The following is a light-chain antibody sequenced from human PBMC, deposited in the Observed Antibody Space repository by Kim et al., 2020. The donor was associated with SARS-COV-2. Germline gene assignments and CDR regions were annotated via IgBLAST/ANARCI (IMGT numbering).Light chain of an antibody. Sequence: ASVGDRVTITCRASQSISSYLNWYQQKPGKAPKLLIYAASSLQSGVPSRFSGSGSGTDFTLTISSLQPEDFATYYCQQSYSTLYTFGQGTKLEIK. CDR3: QQSYSTLYT. V-gene: IGKV1-39*01. CDR2: AAS. J-gene: IGKJ2*01. CDR1: QSISSY.